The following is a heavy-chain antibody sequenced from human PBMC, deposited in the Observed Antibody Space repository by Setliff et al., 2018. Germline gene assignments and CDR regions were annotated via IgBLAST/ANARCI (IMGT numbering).Heavy chain of an antibody. V-gene: IGHV4-59*01. CDR2: IYHNGNT. CDR1: GESFSNNY. CDR3: VRDRTAYSYGLDV. D-gene: IGHD5-18*01. J-gene: IGHJ6*02. Sequence: TLSLTCSVYGESFSNNYWSWIRQPPGKGLEWIGYIYHNGNTNFNPSLKTRVTMSVDTSKNQFALNLTSVTAADTAVYYCVRDRTAYSYGLDVWGQGTTVTVSS.